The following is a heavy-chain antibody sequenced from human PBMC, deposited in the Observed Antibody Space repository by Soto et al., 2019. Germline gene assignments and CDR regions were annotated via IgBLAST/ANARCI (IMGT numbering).Heavy chain of an antibody. D-gene: IGHD3-3*01. CDR2: IYWDDDK. J-gene: IGHJ5*02. CDR1: GFSLSTSGVG. CDR3: AHSGYDFWSGYYNDNWFDP. V-gene: IGHV2-5*02. Sequence: QITLKESGPTLVKPTQTLTLTCTFSGFSLSTSGVGVGWIHQPPGKALEWLALIYWDDDKRYSPSLKSRLTITKDTSKNQVVLTMTNMDPVDTATYYCAHSGYDFWSGYYNDNWFDPWGQGTLVTVSS.